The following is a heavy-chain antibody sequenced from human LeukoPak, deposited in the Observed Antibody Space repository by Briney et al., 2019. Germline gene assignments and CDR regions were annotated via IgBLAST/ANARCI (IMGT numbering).Heavy chain of an antibody. CDR1: GYTFTSYG. CDR3: ARWLQLVGYFQH. J-gene: IGHJ1*01. Sequence: ASVKVSCKASGYTFTSYGVSWVRQAPGQGLEWMGWISAYNGNTNYAQKLQGRVTMTTDTSTSTAYMELRSLRSDDTAVYYCARWLQLVGYFQHWGQGTLVTVSS. CDR2: ISAYNGNT. V-gene: IGHV1-18*01. D-gene: IGHD5-24*01.